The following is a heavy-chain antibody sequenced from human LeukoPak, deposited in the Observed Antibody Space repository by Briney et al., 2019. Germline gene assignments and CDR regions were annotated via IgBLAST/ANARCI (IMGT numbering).Heavy chain of an antibody. CDR3: VSPPFSSAMYYAH. D-gene: IGHD1-26*01. J-gene: IGHJ4*02. CDR2: IKPSNGDT. CDR1: GYNFSGHY. Sequence: ASVKVSCKASGYNFSGHYMHWVRQAPGQGLEWMGWIKPSNGDTKYAQNFQGRVTMTRDTSISTAYMELSSLRSDDTAVYYCVSPPFSSAMYYAHWGQGTLVTVSS. V-gene: IGHV1-2*02.